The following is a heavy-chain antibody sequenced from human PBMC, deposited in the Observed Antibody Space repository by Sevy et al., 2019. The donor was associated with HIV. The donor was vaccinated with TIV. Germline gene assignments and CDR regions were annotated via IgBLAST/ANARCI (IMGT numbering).Heavy chain of an antibody. CDR1: GGTFSSYA. V-gene: IGHV1-69*06. J-gene: IGHJ5*02. CDR2: IIPIFGTA. Sequence: ASVKVSCKASGGTFSSYAISWVRQAPGQGLEWMGGIIPIFGTANYAQKSQGRVTITADKSTSTAYMELSSLRSEDTAVYYCARDVGYYDFWSGYLEGYNWFDPWGQGTLVTVSS. CDR3: ARDVGYYDFWSGYLEGYNWFDP. D-gene: IGHD3-3*01.